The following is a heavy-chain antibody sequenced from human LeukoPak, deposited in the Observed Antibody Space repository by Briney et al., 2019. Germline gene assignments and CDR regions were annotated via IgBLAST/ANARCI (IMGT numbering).Heavy chain of an antibody. D-gene: IGHD5-12*01. CDR3: AEAKEYSGYDDYYYYYMDV. Sequence: SETLSLTCTVSGGSISSGGYYWSWIRQPPGKGLEWIGYIYHSGSTYYNPSLKSRVTISVDRSKNQFSLKLSSVTAADTAVYYCAEAKEYSGYDDYYYYYMDVWGKGTTVTVSS. CDR2: IYHSGST. CDR1: GGSISSGGYY. J-gene: IGHJ6*03. V-gene: IGHV4-30-2*01.